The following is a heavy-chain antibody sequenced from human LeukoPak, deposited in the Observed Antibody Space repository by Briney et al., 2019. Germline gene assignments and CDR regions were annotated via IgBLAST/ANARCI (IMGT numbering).Heavy chain of an antibody. CDR1: GYTFTNYF. CDR2: IKPSDGNT. CDR3: ARDQPNYYYDSSGSMGAFDI. V-gene: IGHV1-46*01. D-gene: IGHD3-22*01. J-gene: IGHJ3*02. Sequence: GASVKVSCKASGYTFTNYFIHWVRQAPGQGLEWMGIIKPSDGNTSYAQTLQGRVSLTRDTSTSTVYMELSRLRSEDTAVYYCARDQPNYYYDSSGSMGAFDIWGQGTMVTVSS.